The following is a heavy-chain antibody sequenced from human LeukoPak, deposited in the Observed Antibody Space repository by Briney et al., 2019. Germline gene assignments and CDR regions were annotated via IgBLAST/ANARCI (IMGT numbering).Heavy chain of an antibody. V-gene: IGHV1-18*01. D-gene: IGHD3-22*01. CDR3: ARDCDGYYDSSAQDY. Sequence: GASVKVSCKASGYXFTSYGISWVRQAPGQGLQWMGWISAYNGNTNYAQKLQGRATMTTDTSTSTAYMELRSLRSDDTAVYYCARDCDGYYDSSAQDYWGQGTLVTVSS. CDR1: GYXFTSYG. J-gene: IGHJ4*02. CDR2: ISAYNGNT.